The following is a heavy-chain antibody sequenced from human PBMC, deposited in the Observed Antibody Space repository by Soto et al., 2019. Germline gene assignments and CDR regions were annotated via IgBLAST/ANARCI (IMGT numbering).Heavy chain of an antibody. Sequence: GPLRLSCAAPVFTFSDYAMSWVRQAPGKGLEWVSGLGGSNSDTHYAASVEGRFTVSRDNSRSTLFLQMNSLRVEDTAVYYCAKDKVDHNSVWDPFDIWGQGTMVTVSS. D-gene: IGHD2-15*01. V-gene: IGHV3-23*01. J-gene: IGHJ3*02. CDR1: VFTFSDYA. CDR2: LGGSNSDT. CDR3: AKDKVDHNSVWDPFDI.